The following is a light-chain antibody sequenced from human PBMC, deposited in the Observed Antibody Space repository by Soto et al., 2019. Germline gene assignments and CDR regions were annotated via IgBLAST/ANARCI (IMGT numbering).Light chain of an antibody. J-gene: IGKJ1*01. CDR2: KAS. CDR3: QQYNSYPWT. V-gene: IGKV1-5*03. Sequence: DIQMTQSPSTLSASVGDRVTITCRASQSISSWLAWYQQKPGKAPKLLIYKASSLESGVTTRFSGSGSGTEFTLTISSLQPDDFATYYCQQYNSYPWTFGHGTKVEIK. CDR1: QSISSW.